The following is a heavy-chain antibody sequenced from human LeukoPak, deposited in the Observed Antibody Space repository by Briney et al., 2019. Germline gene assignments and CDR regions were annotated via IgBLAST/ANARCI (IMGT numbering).Heavy chain of an antibody. CDR3: ARDAYCSSTSCYLFEY. CDR1: GFTLSSYA. D-gene: IGHD2-2*01. J-gene: IGHJ4*02. V-gene: IGHV3-30*04. Sequence: PGRSLRLSCAAYGFTLSSYAMHRVRQAPAKGLEWVAVISYDGSKKYYTESVKGRFTISRDNSKNTLYLQMNSLRAEDTAVYYWARDAYCSSTSCYLFEYWGQGTLVTVSS. CDR2: ISYDGSKK.